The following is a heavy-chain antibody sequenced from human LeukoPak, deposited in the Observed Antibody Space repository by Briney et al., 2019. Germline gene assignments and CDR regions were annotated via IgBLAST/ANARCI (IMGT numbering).Heavy chain of an antibody. V-gene: IGHV4-59*01. J-gene: IGHJ4*02. CDR3: ARAVAGGPAPFDY. Sequence: KPSETLSLTCTVSGGSISSYYWSWIPQPPGKGLGWIGYIYYSGSTNYNPSLKSRVTISVDTSKNQFSLKLSSVTAADTAVYYCARAVAGGPAPFDYWGQGTLVTVSS. CDR2: IYYSGST. CDR1: GGSISSYY. D-gene: IGHD6-19*01.